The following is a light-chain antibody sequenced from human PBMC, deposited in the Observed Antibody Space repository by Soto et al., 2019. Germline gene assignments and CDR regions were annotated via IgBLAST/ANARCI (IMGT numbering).Light chain of an antibody. CDR3: QQYNNWLT. J-gene: IGKJ4*01. CDR1: QSVSSN. V-gene: IGKV3D-15*01. Sequence: IVMTQSPATLYVSPREKATFYCRASQSVSSNLAWYQQKPGQAPRLLIYGASTRATGIPARFSGSGSGTEFTLTISSLQSEDFAVYYCQQYNNWLTFGGGTKVDI. CDR2: GAS.